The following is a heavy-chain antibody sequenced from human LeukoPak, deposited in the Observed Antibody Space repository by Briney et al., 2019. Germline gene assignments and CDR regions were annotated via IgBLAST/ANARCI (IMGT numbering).Heavy chain of an antibody. CDR2: IYYSGST. V-gene: IGHV4-59*01. CDR1: GGPISSYY. Sequence: PSETLSLTCTVSGGPISSYYWSWIRQPPGKGLEWIGYIYYSGSTNYNPSLKSRVTISVDTSKNQFSLKLSSVTAADTAVYYCARSVPPDHAFDIWGQGTMVTVSS. J-gene: IGHJ3*02. D-gene: IGHD5/OR15-5a*01. CDR3: ARSVPPDHAFDI.